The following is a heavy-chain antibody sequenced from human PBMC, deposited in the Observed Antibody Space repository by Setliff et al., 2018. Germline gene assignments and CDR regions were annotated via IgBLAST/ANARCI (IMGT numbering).Heavy chain of an antibody. CDR1: GGSISSGPYY. D-gene: IGHD7-27*01. CDR2: LYSSGST. V-gene: IGHV4-61*02. Sequence: LSLTCTVSGGSISSGPYYWNWFRRPAGKGLEWIGRLYSSGSTNYNPSLKSRVTISVDTSKNQFSLKLSSVTAADTAVYYCASTDWGWGYYFDYWGQGTLVTV. CDR3: ASTDWGWGYYFDY. J-gene: IGHJ4*02.